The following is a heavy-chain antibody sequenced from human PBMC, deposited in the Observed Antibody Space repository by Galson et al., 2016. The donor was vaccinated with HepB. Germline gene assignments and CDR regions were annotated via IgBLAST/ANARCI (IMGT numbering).Heavy chain of an antibody. CDR1: GFIISDHH. CDR2: SRNKADSYTT. Sequence: SLRLSCAASGFIISDHHMDWVRQAPGKGLEWVGRSRNKADSYTTEAAASVKGRFTISRDDSKNSLYLQMNSLKPEDTAVYFCTRGFPPRPPFYYYNGMDVWGQGTTVTVSS. CDR3: TRGFPPRPPFYYYNGMDV. D-gene: IGHD3-3*01. J-gene: IGHJ6*02. V-gene: IGHV3-72*01.